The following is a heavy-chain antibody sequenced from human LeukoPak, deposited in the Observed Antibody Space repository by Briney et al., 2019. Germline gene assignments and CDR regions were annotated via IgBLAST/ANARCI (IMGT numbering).Heavy chain of an antibody. CDR2: IWRDGNNR. J-gene: IGHJ6*03. D-gene: IGHD2-8*02. CDR1: GFTFRNYG. Sequence: GGSLRLSCAASGFTFRNYGMHWLRQATGKALVCVSFIWRDGNNRFYADSVKGRFTISRDNSKNMLYLQMDTLRAEDTALYYCAKDPGASVSGFYMDVWGKGTTVIVSS. CDR3: AKDPGASVSGFYMDV. V-gene: IGHV3-30*02.